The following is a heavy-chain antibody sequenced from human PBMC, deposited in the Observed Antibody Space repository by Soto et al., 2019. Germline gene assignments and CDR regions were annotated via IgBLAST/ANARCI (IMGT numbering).Heavy chain of an antibody. D-gene: IGHD3-10*01. J-gene: IGHJ4*02. CDR2: IYYSGST. V-gene: IGHV4-39*01. CDR1: GGSISSSSYY. CDR3: ASQVTMVRGVIGAGDY. Sequence: QLQLQESGPGLVKPSETLSLTCTVSGGSISSSSYYWGWIRQPPGKGLEWIGSIYYSGSTYYNPSLKSRVTISVDTSKNQFSLKLSSVTAADTAVYYCASQVTMVRGVIGAGDYWGQGTLVTVSS.